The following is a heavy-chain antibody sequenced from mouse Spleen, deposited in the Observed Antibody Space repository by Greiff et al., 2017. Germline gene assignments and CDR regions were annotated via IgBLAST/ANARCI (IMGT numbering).Heavy chain of an antibody. D-gene: IGHD1-1*01. CDR2: IWSGGST. CDR1: GFSLTSYG. J-gene: IGHJ4*01. V-gene: IGHV2-2*01. CDR3: ARPPHYYGSSPYAMDY. Sequence: VQLVESGPGLVQPSQSLSITCTVSGFSLTSYGVHWVRQSPGKGLEWLGVIWSGGSTDYNAAFISRLSISKDNSKSQVFFKMNSLQADDTAIYYCARPPHYYGSSPYAMDYWGQGTSVTVSS.